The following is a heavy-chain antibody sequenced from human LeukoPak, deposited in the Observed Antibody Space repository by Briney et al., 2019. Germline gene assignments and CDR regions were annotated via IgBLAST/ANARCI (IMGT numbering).Heavy chain of an antibody. V-gene: IGHV3-23*01. J-gene: IGHJ4*02. CDR3: AKALIAARPSGDDY. CDR2: ISGSGGST. Sequence: PGGSLRLSCAASGFTFSSYAMSWVRQAPGKGLEWVSAISGSGGSTYYADSVKGRFTISRDNSKNTLYLQMNSRRAEDTAVYYCAKALIAARPSGDDYWGQGTLVTVSS. CDR1: GFTFSSYA. D-gene: IGHD6-6*01.